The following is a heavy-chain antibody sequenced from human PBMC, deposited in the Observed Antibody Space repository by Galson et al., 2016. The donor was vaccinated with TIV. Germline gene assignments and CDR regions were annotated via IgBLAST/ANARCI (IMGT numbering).Heavy chain of an antibody. D-gene: IGHD3-22*01. CDR1: GVTFSYFA. Sequence: SVKVSCKASGVTFSYFAFSWVRRAPGQGLEWMGGIVPMFGTTNYAQKFQGRVTISADESTTTAYLELSSLRSEDTAVYYCARGRGIYDSSGYFLFDPWGQGTLVTVSS. V-gene: IGHV1-69*13. CDR3: ARGRGIYDSSGYFLFDP. J-gene: IGHJ5*02. CDR2: IVPMFGTT.